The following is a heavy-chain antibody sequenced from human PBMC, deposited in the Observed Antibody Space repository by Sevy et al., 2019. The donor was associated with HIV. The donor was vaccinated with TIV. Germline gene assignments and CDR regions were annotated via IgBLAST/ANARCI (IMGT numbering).Heavy chain of an antibody. J-gene: IGHJ4*02. CDR3: ARAGRLRLGELSSRPDY. CDR1: GFNFSTYG. D-gene: IGHD3-16*02. Sequence: GGSLRLSCTASGFNFSTYGMHWVRQAPGKGLEWLAIISYDGNKYYADSVEGRFTISRDNSRNTLYLEMNSLKSEDTAVFHCARAGRLRLGELSSRPDYWGPGTLVTVSS. CDR2: ISYDGNK. V-gene: IGHV3-30*03.